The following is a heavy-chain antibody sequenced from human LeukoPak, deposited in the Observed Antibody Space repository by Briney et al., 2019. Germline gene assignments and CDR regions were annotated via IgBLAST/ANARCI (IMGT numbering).Heavy chain of an antibody. V-gene: IGHV4-38-2*01. Sequence: PSETLSLTCAVSGYSISSGYYWGWIRQPPGKGLEWIGEINHLGSTDYNPSLKSRVTISVDTSKNHFSLKLRSVTAADTAVYYCASPATGNKDGFDYWGRGTLVTVSS. CDR2: INHLGST. CDR3: ASPATGNKDGFDY. CDR1: GYSISSGYY. D-gene: IGHD6-13*01. J-gene: IGHJ4*02.